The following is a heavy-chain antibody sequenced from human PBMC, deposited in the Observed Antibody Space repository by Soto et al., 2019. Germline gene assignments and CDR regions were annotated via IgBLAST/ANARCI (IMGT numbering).Heavy chain of an antibody. CDR2: ISSSSSTI. CDR1: GCTISSYS. J-gene: IGHJ4*02. V-gene: IGHV3-48*02. D-gene: IGHD3-22*01. CDR3: ARTSSGYYYFDY. Sequence: EVQLVESGGGLVQPGGFLRLSCAASGCTISSYSMNGVRQAPGKGLEWVSYISSSSSTIYYADSVKGRFTISRDNAKNSLYLQMNSLRDEDTAVYYCARTSSGYYYFDYWGQGTLVTVSS.